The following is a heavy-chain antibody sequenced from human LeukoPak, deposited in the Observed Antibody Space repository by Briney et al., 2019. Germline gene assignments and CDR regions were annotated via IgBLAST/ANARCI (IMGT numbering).Heavy chain of an antibody. J-gene: IGHJ4*02. V-gene: IGHV3-64*01. Sequence: GGSLRLSCAASGFSYSSYVMDWARHAPGKGLEFVSAISSNGDSTYYANSVKGRFTISRDNSKKTLYLQMRSLRAEDMAVYYCARVGSGSNSGSYDYWGQGTLVTVSS. CDR3: ARVGSGSNSGSYDY. CDR2: ISSNGDST. D-gene: IGHD1-26*01. CDR1: GFSYSSYV.